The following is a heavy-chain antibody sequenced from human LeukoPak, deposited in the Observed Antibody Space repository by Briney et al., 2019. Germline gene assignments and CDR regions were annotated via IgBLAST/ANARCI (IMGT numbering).Heavy chain of an antibody. Sequence: GGSLRLSCTASGFTFSSYSMNWVRQAPGKGLEWVSYISSSSSTIYYADSVKGRFTISRDNAKNSLYLQMNSLRAEDTAVYYCAREDIVVVPAANPWAFDIWGQGTMVTVSS. V-gene: IGHV3-48*01. D-gene: IGHD2-2*01. J-gene: IGHJ3*02. CDR3: AREDIVVVPAANPWAFDI. CDR2: ISSSSSTI. CDR1: GFTFSSYS.